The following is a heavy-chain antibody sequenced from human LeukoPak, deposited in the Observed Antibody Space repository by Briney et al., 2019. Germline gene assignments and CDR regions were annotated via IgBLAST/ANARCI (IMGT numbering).Heavy chain of an antibody. CDR3: ARDSGSGSYWFDY. Sequence: GGSLRLSCAASGFTVSSSHMTWVRQAVGKGLEWVSFIYSGGDTSYADSVKGRFTISRDNAKNSLYLQMNSLRAEDTAVYYCARDSGSGSYWFDYWGQGTLVTVSS. CDR2: IYSGGDT. CDR1: GFTVSSSH. D-gene: IGHD3-10*01. J-gene: IGHJ4*02. V-gene: IGHV3-53*01.